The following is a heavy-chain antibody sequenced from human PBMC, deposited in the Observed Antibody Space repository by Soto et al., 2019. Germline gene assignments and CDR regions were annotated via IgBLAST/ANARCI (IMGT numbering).Heavy chain of an antibody. Sequence: EVQLLESGGGLVQPGGSLRHSCAASGFTFSSYAMSWVRQAPGKGLEWVSAISGSGGSTYYADSVKGRFTISRDNSKNTLYLQMNSLRAEDTAVYYCAKDPHYDFWSGYYWTYWGQGTLVTVSS. J-gene: IGHJ4*02. CDR3: AKDPHYDFWSGYYWTY. CDR2: ISGSGGST. V-gene: IGHV3-23*01. CDR1: GFTFSSYA. D-gene: IGHD3-3*01.